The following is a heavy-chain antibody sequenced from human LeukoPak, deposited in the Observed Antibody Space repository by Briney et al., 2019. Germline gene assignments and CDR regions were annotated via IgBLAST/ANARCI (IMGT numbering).Heavy chain of an antibody. D-gene: IGHD3-16*01. CDR3: ARGDYKRWFDY. CDR1: GGPISSGGYS. V-gene: IGHV4-30-2*01. CDR2: IYHSGST. J-gene: IGHJ4*02. Sequence: PSETLSLTCAVSGGPISSGGYSWSWIRQPPGKGLEWIGYIYHSGSTYYNPSLKSRVTISVDRSKNQFSLKLSSVTAADTAVYYCARGDYKRWFDYWGQGTLVTVSS.